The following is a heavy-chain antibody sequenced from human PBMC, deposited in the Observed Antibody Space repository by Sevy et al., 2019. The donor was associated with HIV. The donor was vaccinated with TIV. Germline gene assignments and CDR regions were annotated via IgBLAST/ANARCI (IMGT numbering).Heavy chain of an antibody. J-gene: IGHJ4*02. D-gene: IGHD3-22*01. Sequence: ASVKVSCMVSGYTLSELSMHWVRQAPGKGLEWMGSFDPKDDEKIYAQKFQGRVTMTEDTSTDTAYMELNNLRSEDTAVYYCATTKDYYDSSGSPFDYWGQGTLVTVSS. CDR2: FDPKDDEK. CDR3: ATTKDYYDSSGSPFDY. CDR1: GYTLSELS. V-gene: IGHV1-24*01.